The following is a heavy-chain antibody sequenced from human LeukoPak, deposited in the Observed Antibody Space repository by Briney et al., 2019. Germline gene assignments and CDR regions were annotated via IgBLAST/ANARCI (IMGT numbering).Heavy chain of an antibody. CDR2: VYHSGSA. CDR3: ARVAVRSFYFDC. V-gene: IGHV4-59*08. J-gene: IGHJ4*02. Sequence: SETLSLTCTVSGGSISSYYWSWIRQPPGKGLEWIGTVYHSGSAFYNPSLKSRVTVSVDTSKNQFSLRLNSVTAADTAVYYCARVAVRSFYFDCWGQGALVTVSS. D-gene: IGHD2-21*01. CDR1: GGSISSYY.